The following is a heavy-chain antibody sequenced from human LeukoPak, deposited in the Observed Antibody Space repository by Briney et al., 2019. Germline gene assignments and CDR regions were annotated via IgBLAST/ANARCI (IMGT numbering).Heavy chain of an antibody. Sequence: GGSLRLSCAASGFTFSSYEMNWVRQAPGKGLEWVSYISSSGSTIYYADSVKGRFTISRDNAKNSLYLQMNSLRAEDTAVYYCARDLGGYSYGSHFDYWGQGTLVTVSS. CDR2: ISSSGSTI. J-gene: IGHJ4*02. D-gene: IGHD5-18*01. CDR3: ARDLGGYSYGSHFDY. V-gene: IGHV3-48*03. CDR1: GFTFSSYE.